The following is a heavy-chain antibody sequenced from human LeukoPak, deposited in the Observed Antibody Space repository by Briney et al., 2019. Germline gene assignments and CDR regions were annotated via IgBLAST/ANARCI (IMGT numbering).Heavy chain of an antibody. CDR2: ISSRGSTI. D-gene: IGHD5-12*01. V-gene: IGHV3-11*01. CDR3: AREKVASGYAYYYYYYMDV. J-gene: IGHJ6*03. Sequence: GGSLRLSCAASGFTFSDYYMSWIRQAPGKGLEWVSYISSRGSTIYYADSVKGRFTISRDNAKNSLYLQMNSLRAEDTAVYYCAREKVASGYAYYYYYYMDVWGKGTTVTVSS. CDR1: GFTFSDYY.